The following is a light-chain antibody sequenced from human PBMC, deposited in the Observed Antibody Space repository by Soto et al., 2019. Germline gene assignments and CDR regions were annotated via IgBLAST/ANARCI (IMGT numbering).Light chain of an antibody. V-gene: IGKV3-20*01. CDR1: QSVSSSY. J-gene: IGKJ1*01. CDR2: GAS. CDR3: KQYGSSPPWT. Sequence: EIVLTQSPATLSLSPGERATLSCRASQSVSSSYLAWDQQTPGQAPRLLIYGASSRAAGIPGRFRGSGSGTDFTLTISRLEPEDFAVYYCKQYGSSPPWTFGQGTKVEIK.